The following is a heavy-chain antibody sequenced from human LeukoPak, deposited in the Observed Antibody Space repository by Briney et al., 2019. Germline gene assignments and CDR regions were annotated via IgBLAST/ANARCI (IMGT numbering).Heavy chain of an antibody. CDR1: GYSISSGYY. D-gene: IGHD3-22*01. J-gene: IGHJ4*02. Sequence: SETLSLTCTVSGYSISSGYYWGWIRQPPGKGLEWIGSIYHSGSTYYNPSLKSRVTISVDTSKNQFSLKLSSVTAADTAVYYCARHPNYYDSSGYVDYWGQGTLVTVSS. CDR2: IYHSGST. CDR3: ARHPNYYDSSGYVDY. V-gene: IGHV4-38-2*02.